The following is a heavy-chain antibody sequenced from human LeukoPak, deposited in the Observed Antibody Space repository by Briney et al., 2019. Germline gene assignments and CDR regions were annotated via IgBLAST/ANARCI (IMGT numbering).Heavy chain of an antibody. D-gene: IGHD2-2*01. CDR2: INHSGST. J-gene: IGHJ4*02. CDR3: ARGCGSASCPYFFDN. CDR1: GGSFSGYY. V-gene: IGHV4-34*01. Sequence: SETLSLTCAVYGGSFSGYYWSWIRQPPGKGLEWIGEINHSGSTNYNPSLKSRVTISVDTSKNHFSLRLTSVTAADTAVYYCARGCGSASCPYFFDNWGQGTLVTVSS.